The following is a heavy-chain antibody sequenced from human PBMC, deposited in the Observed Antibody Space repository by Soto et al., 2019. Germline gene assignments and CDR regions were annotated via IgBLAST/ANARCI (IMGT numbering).Heavy chain of an antibody. D-gene: IGHD2-15*01. CDR2: IGTAGDT. J-gene: IGHJ2*01. V-gene: IGHV3-13*01. CDR3: ARVTLYCSGGSCYSLGYFDL. Sequence: EVQLVESGGGLVQPGGSLRLSCAASGFTFSSYDMHWVRQATGKGLEWVSAIGTAGDTYYPGSVKGRFTISRENAKNSLYLQMNSLRAGDTAVYYCARVTLYCSGGSCYSLGYFDLWGRDTLVTVSS. CDR1: GFTFSSYD.